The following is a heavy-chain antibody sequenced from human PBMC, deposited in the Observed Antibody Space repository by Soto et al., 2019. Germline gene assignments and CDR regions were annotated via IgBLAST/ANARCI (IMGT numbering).Heavy chain of an antibody. V-gene: IGHV4-31*03. CDR1: DGSISSGGYY. J-gene: IGHJ5*02. CDR2: IYYSGST. CDR3: ARTQSWFGRKNWFDP. D-gene: IGHD3-10*01. Sequence: PSETLSLTCTVSDGSISSGGYYWSWIRQHPGKGLEWIGYIYYSGSTYYNPSLKSRVTISVDTSKNQFSLKLSSVTAADTAVYYCARTQSWFGRKNWFDPWGQGTLVTVSS.